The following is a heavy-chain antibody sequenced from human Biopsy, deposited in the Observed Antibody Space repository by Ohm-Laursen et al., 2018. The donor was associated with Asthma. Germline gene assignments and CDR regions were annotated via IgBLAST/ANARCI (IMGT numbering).Heavy chain of an antibody. CDR1: GFTFSDYY. Sequence: SLRLSCAASGFTFSDYYMSWIRQAPGKGLEWIPYINGKSNSIEYADSVKGRFTISRDNAKNSLYLQMNSLRAEDTAVYYCARDSYSSGLYDDFESWGQGTPVTVSS. J-gene: IGHJ4*02. CDR3: ARDSYSSGLYDDFES. D-gene: IGHD6-19*01. CDR2: INGKSNSI. V-gene: IGHV3-11*01.